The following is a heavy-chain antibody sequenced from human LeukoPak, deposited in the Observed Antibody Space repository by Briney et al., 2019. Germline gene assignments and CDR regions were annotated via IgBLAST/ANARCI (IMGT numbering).Heavy chain of an antibody. V-gene: IGHV3-23*01. D-gene: IGHD1-7*01. CDR3: AKVVLNYLFRGVED. CDR1: GLTFSSYA. CDR2: ISGTGGRT. J-gene: IGHJ4*02. Sequence: GGSLRLSCETSGLTFSSYAMSWVRQAPGKGLEWVSTISGTGGRTYYADSVKGRFTVSRDNSKNTLYLQMNSLRAEDTAVYYCAKVVLNYLFRGVEDWGQGTLVTVSS.